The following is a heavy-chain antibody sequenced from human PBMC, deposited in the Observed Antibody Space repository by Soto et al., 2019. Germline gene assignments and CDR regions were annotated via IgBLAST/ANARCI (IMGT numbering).Heavy chain of an antibody. CDR3: AREPYVDPLDY. J-gene: IGHJ4*02. CDR2: ISYDGSRK. Sequence: QVQLVESGGGVVQPGRSLRLSCAACGFTFSSYGMHWVRQAPGKGLEWVAVISYDGSRKYYADSVKGRFTISRDNSKNTLYLQINSLRPEDTAVYYCAREPYVDPLDYWGQGTLVTVSS. CDR1: GFTFSSYG. D-gene: IGHD3-16*01. V-gene: IGHV3-30-3*01.